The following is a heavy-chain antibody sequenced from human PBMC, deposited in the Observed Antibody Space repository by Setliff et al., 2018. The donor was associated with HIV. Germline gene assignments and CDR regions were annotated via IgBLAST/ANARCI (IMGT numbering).Heavy chain of an antibody. CDR1: GGSISSYY. CDR2: IYTSGST. Sequence: PSETLSLTCTVSGGSISSYYWNWIRQPAGKGLEWIGRIYTSGSTNYNPSLKSRVTMSVDTSKNQFSLKLSSVTAADTAVYYCAREYDSSGYGANFDYWGQGTLVTVSS. V-gene: IGHV4-4*07. CDR3: AREYDSSGYGANFDY. D-gene: IGHD3-22*01. J-gene: IGHJ4*02.